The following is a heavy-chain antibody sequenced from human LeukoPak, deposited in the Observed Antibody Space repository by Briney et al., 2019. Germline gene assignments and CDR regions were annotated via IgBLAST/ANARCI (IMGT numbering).Heavy chain of an antibody. Sequence: GGSLRLSCAASGFTVSSNYMSWVRQAPGNGLEWVSVIYSGGTTYYTDSVKGRFTISRDNSKNTLYLQMNSLRAEDTAVYYCARRTGPGVATAGYAFDIWGQGTMVTVSS. CDR2: IYSGGTT. CDR3: ARRTGPGVATAGYAFDI. D-gene: IGHD6-13*01. CDR1: GFTVSSNY. V-gene: IGHV3-66*01. J-gene: IGHJ3*02.